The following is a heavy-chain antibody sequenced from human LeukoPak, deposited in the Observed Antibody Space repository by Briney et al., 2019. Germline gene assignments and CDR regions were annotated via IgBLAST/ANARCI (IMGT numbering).Heavy chain of an antibody. CDR2: IYHSGST. V-gene: IGHV4-30-2*02. J-gene: IGHJ4*02. CDR1: GGSISSGGYY. D-gene: IGHD3-9*01. Sequence: SETLSLTCTVSGGSISSGGYYWSWIRQPPGKGLEWIGYIYHSGSTYYNPSLKSRVTISVDTSKNQFSLKMNSLTAADTAVYYCARCEGSSAYDSLTYWGQGTLVTVSS. CDR3: ARCEGSSAYDSLTY.